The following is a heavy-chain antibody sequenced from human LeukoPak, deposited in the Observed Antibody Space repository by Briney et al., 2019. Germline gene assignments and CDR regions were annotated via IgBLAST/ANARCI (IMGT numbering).Heavy chain of an antibody. V-gene: IGHV3-23*01. J-gene: IGHJ4*02. Sequence: GGSLRLSCAASGFIFSSYAMSWVRQAPGKGLEWVSAISGSGGSTYYADSVKGRFTISRDNSKNTLCLQMSSLRAEDTAVYYCATRYDFWSGYEDYWGQGTLVTVSS. CDR3: ATRYDFWSGYEDY. CDR2: ISGSGGST. D-gene: IGHD3-3*01. CDR1: GFIFSSYA.